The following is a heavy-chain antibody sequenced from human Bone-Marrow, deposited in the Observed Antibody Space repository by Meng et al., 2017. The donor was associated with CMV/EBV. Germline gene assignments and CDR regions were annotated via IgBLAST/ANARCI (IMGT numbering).Heavy chain of an antibody. Sequence: SGPTLVKPTQTLTLTCTFSGFSLSTSGIRVSWIRQPPGKALEWLARIDWDDDKFYSTSLKTRLTISKDTSKNQVVLTMTNMDPVDTATYYCARAYGSGSHEDWFDPWGQGTLVTVSS. CDR2: IDWDDDK. V-gene: IGHV2-70D*14. D-gene: IGHD3-10*01. J-gene: IGHJ5*02. CDR3: ARAYGSGSHEDWFDP. CDR1: GFSLSTSGIR.